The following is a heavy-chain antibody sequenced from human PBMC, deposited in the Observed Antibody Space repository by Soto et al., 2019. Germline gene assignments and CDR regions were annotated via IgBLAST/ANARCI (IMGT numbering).Heavy chain of an antibody. D-gene: IGHD5-18*01. CDR2: IWYDGSNK. CDR3: ARDSVDTAMVTGYYYGMDV. J-gene: IGHJ6*02. Sequence: PGGSLRLSCAASGFTFSSYGMHWVRQAPGKGLEWVAVIWYDGSNKYYADSVKGRFTISRDNSKNTLYLQMNSLRAEDTAVYYCARDSVDTAMVTGYYYGMDVWGQGTTVTVSS. CDR1: GFTFSSYG. V-gene: IGHV3-33*01.